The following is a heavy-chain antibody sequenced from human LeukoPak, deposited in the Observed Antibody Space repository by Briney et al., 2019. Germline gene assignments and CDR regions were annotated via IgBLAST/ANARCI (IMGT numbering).Heavy chain of an antibody. V-gene: IGHV4-39*07. J-gene: IGHJ4*02. Sequence: KPSETLSLTCTVSGVSITSSSYYWGWIRQPPGKGLEWIGSIYCSGSTYYNPSLKSRVTISVDTSKNQFSLKLSSMTAADTAVYYCAREESGRDYDIFPYYFDYWGQGTLVTVSS. CDR2: IYCSGST. CDR1: GVSITSSSYY. D-gene: IGHD3-9*01. CDR3: AREESGRDYDIFPYYFDY.